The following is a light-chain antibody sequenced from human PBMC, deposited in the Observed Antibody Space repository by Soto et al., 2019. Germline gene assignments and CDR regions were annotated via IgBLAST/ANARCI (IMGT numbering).Light chain of an antibody. Sequence: DIPMTQSPSSLSASVGDSVTITCRASQNINNSLIWYQHKPGKAPKLLIYAASKLQSGVPSSFSGSRSGTEFTLTISRLYPEDFATYYCQQSYSMPQTFGQGTKLEIK. J-gene: IGKJ2*01. CDR2: AAS. V-gene: IGKV1-39*01. CDR3: QQSYSMPQT. CDR1: QNINNS.